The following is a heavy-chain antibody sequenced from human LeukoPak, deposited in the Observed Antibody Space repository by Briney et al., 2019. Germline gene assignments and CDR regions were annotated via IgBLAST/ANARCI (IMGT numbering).Heavy chain of an antibody. J-gene: IGHJ4*02. Sequence: KTGGSLRLSCAASGFTFSDYYMSWIRQAPGKGLEWVSYISSSGSTIYYADSVKGRFTISRDNAKNSLYLQMNSLRAEDTAVYYCASTAMVTWGSFDYWGQGTLVTVSS. CDR2: ISSSGSTI. D-gene: IGHD5-18*01. CDR3: ASTAMVTWGSFDY. V-gene: IGHV3-11*01. CDR1: GFTFSDYY.